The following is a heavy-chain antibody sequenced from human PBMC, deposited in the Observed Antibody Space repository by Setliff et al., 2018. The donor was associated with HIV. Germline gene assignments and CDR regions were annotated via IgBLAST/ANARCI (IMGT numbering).Heavy chain of an antibody. CDR1: SGSISVYY. D-gene: IGHD2-2*01. V-gene: IGHV4-59*01. J-gene: IGHJ4*02. Sequence: ETLSLTCSVPSGSISVYYWSWVRQPPGRGLEWIGYVSYSGSTSYNPTLNSRVTMSVDTSRDQFSLKLSSVTAADTAVYYCARARGRAQLSYYFDYWGRGRLVTVSS. CDR3: ARARGRAQLSYYFDY. CDR2: VSYSGST.